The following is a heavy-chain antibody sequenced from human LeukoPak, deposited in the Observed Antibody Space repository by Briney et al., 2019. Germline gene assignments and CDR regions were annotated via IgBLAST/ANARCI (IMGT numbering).Heavy chain of an antibody. CDR3: ARVITYYFHYYYMDV. V-gene: IGHV7-4-1*02. CDR2: INTNTGNP. CDR1: GYTFTNHA. J-gene: IGHJ6*03. Sequence: ASVKVSCKASGYTFTNHAMNWVRQAPGQGLEWMGWINTNTGNPTYAQGFTGRFVFSLDTSVSTAYLQISSLKADDTAVYYCARVITYYFHYYYMDVWGKGTTVTVSS. D-gene: IGHD2-21*01.